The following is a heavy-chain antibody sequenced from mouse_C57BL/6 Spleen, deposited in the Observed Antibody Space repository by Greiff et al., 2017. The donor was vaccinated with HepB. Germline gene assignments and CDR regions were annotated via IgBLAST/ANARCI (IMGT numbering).Heavy chain of an antibody. CDR1: GFSLTSYG. V-gene: IGHV2-2*01. D-gene: IGHD1-1*01. Sequence: QVQLQQSGPGLVQPSQSLSITCTVSGFSLTSYGVHWVRQSPGKGLEWLGVIWSSGSTDYNAAFISRLSISKDNSKSQVFFKMNSLQADDTAIYYCARERPSSSGAMDYWGQGTSVTVSS. CDR3: ARERPSSSGAMDY. J-gene: IGHJ4*01. CDR2: IWSSGST.